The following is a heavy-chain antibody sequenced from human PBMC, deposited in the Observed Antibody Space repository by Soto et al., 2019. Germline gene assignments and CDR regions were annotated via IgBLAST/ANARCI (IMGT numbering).Heavy chain of an antibody. D-gene: IGHD4-17*01. CDR1: GFTFSSYA. Sequence: QVQLVESGGGVVQPGRSLRLSCAASGFTFSSYAMRWVRQAPGKGLEWVAVISYDGSNKYYADSVKGRFTISRDNSKNTLYLQMNSLRAEDTAVYYCARDAVTKLYYWGQGTLVTVSS. CDR3: ARDAVTKLYY. V-gene: IGHV3-30-3*01. J-gene: IGHJ4*02. CDR2: ISYDGSNK.